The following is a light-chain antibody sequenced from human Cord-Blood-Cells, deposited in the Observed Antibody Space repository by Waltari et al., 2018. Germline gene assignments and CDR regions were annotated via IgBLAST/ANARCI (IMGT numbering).Light chain of an antibody. J-gene: IGLJ1*01. CDR1: SSDVGGYNF. Sequence: QSALTQPPSASGSPGQSVTISCTGTSSDVGGYNFVSWYQPPPGKAPKLMIYEVSKRPSGVADRFSGSRSGNTASLTVSGLQAEDEADYDCSSYAGSNNFVFGTGTKVTVL. V-gene: IGLV2-8*01. CDR2: EVS. CDR3: SSYAGSNNFV.